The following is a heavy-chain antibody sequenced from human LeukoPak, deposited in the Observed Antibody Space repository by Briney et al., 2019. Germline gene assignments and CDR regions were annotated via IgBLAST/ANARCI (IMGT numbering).Heavy chain of an antibody. Sequence: GGSLRLPCVASGFTFSSLWMHWVRQAPGKGLVWVSRINNDEITTTYADSVKGRFTISRDNAKNTLYLQMNSLRAEDTAIYYCARGGPGTGMDYWGQGALVTVSS. CDR3: ARGGPGTGMDY. J-gene: IGHJ4*02. CDR2: INNDEITT. CDR1: GFTFSSLW. D-gene: IGHD1-1*01. V-gene: IGHV3-74*01.